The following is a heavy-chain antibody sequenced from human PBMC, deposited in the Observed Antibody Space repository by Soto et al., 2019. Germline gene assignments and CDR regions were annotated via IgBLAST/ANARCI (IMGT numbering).Heavy chain of an antibody. CDR1: GYSFTGYY. CDR2: INPDSGAT. Sequence: HEHLVQSGAEVKRPGASLKVSCKASGYSFTGYYIHWVPQAPGQGLEWMGWINPDSGATNYAQNLQGRVTLTSDTSISTASMDLTSLTSDDTAVYYCARGDYGTGGYPFPYFDYWGQGTLVIVSS. D-gene: IGHD2-8*02. CDR3: ARGDYGTGGYPFPYFDY. V-gene: IGHV1-2*02. J-gene: IGHJ4*02.